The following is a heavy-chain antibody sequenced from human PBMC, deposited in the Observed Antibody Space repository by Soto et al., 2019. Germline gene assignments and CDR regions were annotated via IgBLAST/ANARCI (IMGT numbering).Heavy chain of an antibody. CDR2: ISYDGSNK. Sequence: QVQLVESGGGVVQPGRSLRLSCAASGFTFSSYAMHWVRQAPGKGLEWVAVISYDGSNKYYADSVKGRFTISRDNSKNTLYLLMNSLRAEDTAVYYCARGRITMIVVWGGAFDIWGQGTMVTVSS. D-gene: IGHD3-22*01. V-gene: IGHV3-30-3*01. CDR3: ARGRITMIVVWGGAFDI. J-gene: IGHJ3*02. CDR1: GFTFSSYA.